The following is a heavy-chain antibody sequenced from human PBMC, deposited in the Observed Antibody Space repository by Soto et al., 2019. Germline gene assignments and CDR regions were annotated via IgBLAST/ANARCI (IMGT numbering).Heavy chain of an antibody. Sequence: EVQLVESGGGLVQPGGSLRLSCAASGFTFSSYWMSWFRQAPGKGLEWVANMNQDGSEEYYVDSLQGRFTISRDNARNSLFLPMNSMRVDDTAVYYSAKNRVEPTRDKAPEFWGQGNLVTVS. CDR1: GFTFSSYW. CDR3: AKNRVEPTRDKAPEF. D-gene: IGHD1-1*01. CDR2: MNQDGSEE. J-gene: IGHJ4*02. V-gene: IGHV3-7*01.